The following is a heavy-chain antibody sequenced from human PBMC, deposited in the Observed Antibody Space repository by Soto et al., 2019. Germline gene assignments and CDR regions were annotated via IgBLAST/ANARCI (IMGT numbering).Heavy chain of an antibody. Sequence: SETLSLTCTDSGGSISSRGYHWSWIRQHPGKGLEWIGYIYYSGSTYYNPSLKSRVTISVDTSKNQFSLKLSSVTAADTAVYYWGRDFRGIRFLGVGIPGCAWFDPGGRENLVT. CDR1: GGSISSRGYH. V-gene: IGHV4-31*03. CDR3: GRDFRGIRFLGVGIPGCAWFDP. J-gene: IGHJ5*02. D-gene: IGHD3-3*01. CDR2: IYYSGST.